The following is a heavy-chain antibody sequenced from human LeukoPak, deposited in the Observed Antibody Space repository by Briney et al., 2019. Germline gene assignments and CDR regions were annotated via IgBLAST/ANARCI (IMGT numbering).Heavy chain of an antibody. V-gene: IGHV3-30-3*01. D-gene: IGHD2-2*02. J-gene: IGHJ6*02. Sequence: GGSLILSCAASGFTFSSYAMHWVRQAPGKGLEWVAVISYDGSNKYYADSVKGRFTISRDNSKNTLYLQMNSLRAEDTAVYYCARDLVVVPAAIGYYYYGMDVWGQGTTVTVSS. CDR2: ISYDGSNK. CDR3: ARDLVVVPAAIGYYYYGMDV. CDR1: GFTFSSYA.